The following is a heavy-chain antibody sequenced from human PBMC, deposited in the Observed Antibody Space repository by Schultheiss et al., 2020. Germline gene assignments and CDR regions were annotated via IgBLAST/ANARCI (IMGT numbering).Heavy chain of an antibody. Sequence: GSLRLSCAASGFTFSSYGMHWVRQAPGKGLEWVAVISYDGSNKYYADSVKGRFTISRDNSKNTLYLQMNSLKTEDTAVYYCKVAVAWYTRVHFDYWGQGTLVTVAS. V-gene: IGHV3-30*03. CDR1: GFTFSSYG. CDR3: KVAVAWYTRVHFDY. D-gene: IGHD6-19*01. CDR2: ISYDGSNK. J-gene: IGHJ4*02.